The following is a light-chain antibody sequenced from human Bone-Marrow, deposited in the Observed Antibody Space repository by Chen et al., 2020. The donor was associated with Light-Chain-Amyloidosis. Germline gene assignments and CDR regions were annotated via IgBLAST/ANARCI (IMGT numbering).Light chain of an antibody. CDR2: DDS. V-gene: IGLV2-14*03. CDR1: SNDVGGYTY. Sequence: QSALTQPASVSGSPGQSITISCTGTSNDVGGYTYVSWYQQHPGKAPKRLIYDDSNRPSGVSNRFSGSKSGNTASLTISGLQAEDEAHYYCTSYRSGSTPVMFGGGTKVTVL. CDR3: TSYRSGSTPVM. J-gene: IGLJ3*02.